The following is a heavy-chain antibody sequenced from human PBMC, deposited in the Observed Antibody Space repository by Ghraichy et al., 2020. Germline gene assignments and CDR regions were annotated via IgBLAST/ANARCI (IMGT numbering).Heavy chain of an antibody. J-gene: IGHJ5*02. CDR2: IKHDGSAT. CDR1: GFSFTAYW. V-gene: IGHV3-7*01. CDR3: VRVGHCSGSGCQGRYWFDP. D-gene: IGHD6-19*01. Sequence: GGSLRLSCAASGFSFTAYWMIWVRQAPGKGLECVANIKHDGSATNYVDSVKGRFTISRDNAQNSVFLQMNSLGAEDTAVYYCVRVGHCSGSGCQGRYWFDPWGQGPLVTVSS.